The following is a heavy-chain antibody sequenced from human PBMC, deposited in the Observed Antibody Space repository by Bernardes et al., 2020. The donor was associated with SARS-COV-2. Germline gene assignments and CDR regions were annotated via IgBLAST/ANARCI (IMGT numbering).Heavy chain of an antibody. V-gene: IGHV3-23*01. CDR2: ISASGGGT. CDR3: AKDASRLAAARSPDY. CDR1: GFTFSNIA. D-gene: IGHD6-13*01. J-gene: IGHJ4*02. Sequence: GGSLRLSCAASGFTFSNIAMSWVRQAPGKGLEWVSGISASGGGTYYADSVKGRFTVSRDNSKSTLFLQMNSLRADDTAVYYCAKDASRLAAARSPDYWGQGTLVTVSS.